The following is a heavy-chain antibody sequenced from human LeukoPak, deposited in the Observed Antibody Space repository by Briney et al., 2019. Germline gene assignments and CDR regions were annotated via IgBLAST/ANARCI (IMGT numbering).Heavy chain of an antibody. CDR3: AKRIRSDWYFDF. CDR2: IYSTGTT. J-gene: IGHJ4*02. CDR1: GGSIRNSSFY. V-gene: IGHV4-39*01. D-gene: IGHD6-19*01. Sequence: PSETLSLTCAVSGGSIRNSSFYWGWIRQPPGKGLEWIASIYSTGTTYYNPSIKSRITIFVDTSKNQVSLKLRSVTAADTAVYYCAKRIRSDWYFDFWGQGTLVTVSS.